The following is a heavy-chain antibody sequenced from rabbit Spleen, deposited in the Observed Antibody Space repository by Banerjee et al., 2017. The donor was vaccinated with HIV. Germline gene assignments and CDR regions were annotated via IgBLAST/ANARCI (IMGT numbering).Heavy chain of an antibody. Sequence: QSLEESGGGLVKPGASLTLTCTASGVSFSSNHYMCWVRQAPGKGLEWIACIEGGNSAFSYFASWAKGRFTISRTSSTTVTLQMTGLTAADTATYFCARDLASVVGWNFNLWGPGTLVTVS. D-gene: IGHD3-1*01. CDR1: GVSFSSNHY. V-gene: IGHV1S40*01. CDR3: ARDLASVVGWNFNL. J-gene: IGHJ4*01. CDR2: IEGGNSAFS.